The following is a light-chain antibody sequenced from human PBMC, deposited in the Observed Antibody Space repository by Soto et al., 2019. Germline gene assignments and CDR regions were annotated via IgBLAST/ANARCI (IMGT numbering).Light chain of an antibody. J-gene: IGLJ1*01. V-gene: IGLV2-14*01. CDR1: SSDVGAYNY. CDR2: DVS. CDR3: RSYSSSDTYV. Sequence: QSVLTQPASVSGSPGQSIAISCTGTSSDVGAYNYVSWYQQYPGKAPKLMIYDVSNRPSGVSNRFSGSTSGNTASLTISGLQAEDEADYYCRSYSSSDTYVFGTGSKVTVL.